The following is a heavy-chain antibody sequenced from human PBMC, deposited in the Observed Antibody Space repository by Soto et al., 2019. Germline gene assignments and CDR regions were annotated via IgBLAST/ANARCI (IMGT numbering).Heavy chain of an antibody. D-gene: IGHD1-1*01. CDR1: GASISSGGYY. Sequence: PSETLSLTCTVSGASISSGGYYSWIRQHPGKDLEWIGYIYHSGTTYYNPSLKSRVSISIDTSNNQFSLRLSSVTAADTAVYYCARDWQHNWDAGGYYYYAMDVWGQGTTVTVSS. CDR3: ARDWQHNWDAGGYYYYAMDV. CDR2: IYHSGTT. J-gene: IGHJ6*02. V-gene: IGHV4-31*03.